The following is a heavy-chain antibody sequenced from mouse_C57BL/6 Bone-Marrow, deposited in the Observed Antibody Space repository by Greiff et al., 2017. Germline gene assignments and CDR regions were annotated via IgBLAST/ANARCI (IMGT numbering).Heavy chain of an antibody. CDR1: GYTFTGHC. CDR2: IYPSDGST. V-gene: IGHV1-78*01. CDR3: ARWGRTGSCGY. D-gene: IGHD4-1*01. Sequence: VQLQQSDAELVKPGASVKISCKASGYTFTGHCIHWVKQRPGQGLEWIGYIYPSDGSTKYNERFKGKATLTADKSSSTAYMQLNSLTSEDSAVYVLARWGRTGSCGYWGQGTLVTVSA. J-gene: IGHJ3*02.